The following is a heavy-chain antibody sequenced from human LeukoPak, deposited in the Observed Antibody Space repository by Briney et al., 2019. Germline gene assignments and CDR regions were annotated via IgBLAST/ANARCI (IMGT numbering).Heavy chain of an antibody. V-gene: IGHV3-73*01. CDR3: TRSPPGIAAAGTSDY. D-gene: IGHD6-13*01. Sequence: GGSLRLSCAASGFTFSSYAMSWVRQAPGKGLEWVGRIRSKANSYATAYAASVKGRFTISRDDSKNTAYLQMNSLKTEDTAVYYCTRSPPGIAAAGTSDYWGQGTLVTVSS. CDR1: GFTFSSYA. J-gene: IGHJ4*02. CDR2: IRSKANSYAT.